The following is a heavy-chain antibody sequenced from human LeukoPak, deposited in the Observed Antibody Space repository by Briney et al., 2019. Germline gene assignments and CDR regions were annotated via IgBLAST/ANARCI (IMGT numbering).Heavy chain of an antibody. D-gene: IGHD3-10*01. V-gene: IGHV1-18*01. J-gene: IGHJ4*02. Sequence: ASVKVSFKASGYTFTIYGISWVRQAPGQGLEWMGWISAYNGNTNYAQKLQGRVTMTTDTSTSTAYMELRSLRSDDTAVYYCAREITMVRGVDYWGQGTLVTVSS. CDR2: ISAYNGNT. CDR3: AREITMVRGVDY. CDR1: GYTFTIYG.